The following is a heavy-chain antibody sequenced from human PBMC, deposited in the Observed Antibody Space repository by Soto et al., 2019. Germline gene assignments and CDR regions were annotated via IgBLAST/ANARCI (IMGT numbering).Heavy chain of an antibody. J-gene: IGHJ4*02. CDR3: ARDLAKGGGSAGFDY. Sequence: QVQLVQSGAEVKRPGASVKVSCKASGYTFTNYYMHWVRQAPGQGLEWMGVIHYSGATPTYAQKFQGRVTMARDTSTSTVYVELSSLTSEDTAVYYCARDLAKGGGSAGFDYWGQGTLVTVSS. D-gene: IGHD1-26*01. CDR2: IHYSGATP. V-gene: IGHV1-46*01. CDR1: GYTFTNYY.